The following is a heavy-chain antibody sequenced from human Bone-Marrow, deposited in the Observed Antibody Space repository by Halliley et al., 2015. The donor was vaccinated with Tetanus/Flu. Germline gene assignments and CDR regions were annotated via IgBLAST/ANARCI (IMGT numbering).Heavy chain of an antibody. Sequence: TLSLTCAVSFSRGSISSGGYYWSWIRQPPGKGLEWIGNIYYSGSTCFNPSLKRRLTMSVDKSKNQFSLHLSSVTAADTAVYYCARAYYDSSGSSLNYFDHWGQGTLVTVSS. D-gene: IGHD3-22*01. V-gene: IGHV4-30-4*01. CDR3: ARAYYDSSGSSLNYFDH. CDR1: FSRGSISSGGYY. CDR2: IYYSGST. J-gene: IGHJ4*02.